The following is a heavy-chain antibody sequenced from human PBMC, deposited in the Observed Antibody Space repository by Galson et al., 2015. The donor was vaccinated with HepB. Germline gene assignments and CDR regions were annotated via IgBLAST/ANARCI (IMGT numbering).Heavy chain of an antibody. CDR3: ARSRGGEFDF. D-gene: IGHD7-27*01. CDR1: GFSLRSTGAG. J-gene: IGHJ4*02. V-gene: IGHV2-5*01. Sequence: PALVKPTQTLTLTCTLFGFSLRSTGAGVGWIRQPPGKALEWLALIYWNDDKRYSPSLKSRLTIIKDTSKNQVVLTMTNMDPVDTATYYCARSRGGEFDFWGQGTLVTVSS. CDR2: IYWNDDK.